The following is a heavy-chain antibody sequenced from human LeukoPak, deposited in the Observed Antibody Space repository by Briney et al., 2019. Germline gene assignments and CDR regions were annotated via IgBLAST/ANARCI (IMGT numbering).Heavy chain of an antibody. CDR1: GCSISSYY. Sequence: SETLSLTCTVSGCSISSYYWGWIRQPAGKGLEWIGRIYTSASTNYNPSLKSRVTMSVDTSKNQFSLKLSSVTAADTAVYYCARGFVGFGRAFDYWGQGTLVTVSS. J-gene: IGHJ4*02. CDR3: ARGFVGFGRAFDY. CDR2: IYTSAST. D-gene: IGHD3-10*01. V-gene: IGHV4-4*07.